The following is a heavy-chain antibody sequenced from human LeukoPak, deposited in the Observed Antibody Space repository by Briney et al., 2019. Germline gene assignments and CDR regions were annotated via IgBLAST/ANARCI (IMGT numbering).Heavy chain of an antibody. D-gene: IGHD3-16*02. Sequence: ASVKVSCKASGYTFTSYYMHWVRQAPGQGLEWMGIINPSGGSTSYAQKFQGRVTMTRGTSTSTVYMELSSLRSEDTAVYYCARDQFQGLSVAFEFDYWGQGTLVTVSS. CDR3: ARDQFQGLSVAFEFDY. V-gene: IGHV1-46*01. CDR2: INPSGGST. J-gene: IGHJ4*02. CDR1: GYTFTSYY.